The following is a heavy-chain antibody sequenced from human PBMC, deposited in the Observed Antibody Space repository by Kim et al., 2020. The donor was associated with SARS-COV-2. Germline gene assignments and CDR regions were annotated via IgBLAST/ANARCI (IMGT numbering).Heavy chain of an antibody. CDR2: ISSSISYT. V-gene: IGHV3-11*05. Sequence: GGSLRLSCAASGFTFSDYYMSCIRQAPGKGLEWVSYISSSISYTNYADSVKGRFTISRDNAKNSLYLQMNSLRAEDTAVYYCARDGDSVRAFDFWGLVT. CDR1: GFTFSDYY. CDR3: ARDGDSVRAFDF. D-gene: IGHD4-17*01. J-gene: IGHJ3*01.